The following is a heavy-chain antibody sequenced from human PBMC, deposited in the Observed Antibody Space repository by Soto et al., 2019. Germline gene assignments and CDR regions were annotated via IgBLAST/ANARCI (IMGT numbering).Heavy chain of an antibody. CDR2: IYYSGST. CDR3: ARQLTDYNNSYYGMDV. Sequence: SETLSLTCTVSGGSISSYYWSWIRQPPGKGLEWIGYIYYSGSTNYNPSLKSRVTISVDTSKNQFSLKLSSVTAADTAVYYCARQLTDYNNSYYGMDVSGKGTTVTLSS. D-gene: IGHD4-4*01. V-gene: IGHV4-59*01. J-gene: IGHJ6*04. CDR1: GGSISSYY.